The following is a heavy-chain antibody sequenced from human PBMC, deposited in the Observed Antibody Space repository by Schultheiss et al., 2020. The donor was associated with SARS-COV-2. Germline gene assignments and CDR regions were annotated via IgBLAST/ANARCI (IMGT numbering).Heavy chain of an antibody. CDR2: INPNSGGT. CDR1: GYTFTGYY. D-gene: IGHD3-22*01. J-gene: IGHJ5*02. V-gene: IGHV1-2*02. Sequence: ASVKVSCKASGYTFTGYYMHWVRQAPGQGLEWMGWINPNSGGTNYAQKLQGRVTMTTDTSTSTAYMELRSLRSDDTAVYYCARDLDSSGYWDWFDPWGQGTLVTVSS. CDR3: ARDLDSSGYWDWFDP.